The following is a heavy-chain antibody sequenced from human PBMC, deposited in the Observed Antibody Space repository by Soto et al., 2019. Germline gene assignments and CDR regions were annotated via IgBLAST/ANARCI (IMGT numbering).Heavy chain of an antibody. CDR3: ARDSINIAARPFDP. CDR1: GYTFIAYY. CDR2: MNPNTGGT. J-gene: IGHJ5*02. D-gene: IGHD6-13*01. Sequence: QVHLVQSGAEVKEPGASVKVSCKTSGYTFIAYYVFWVRQAPGQGLEWMGWMNPNTGGTRYAQKFRGRVTMTRDTSISTDYMELSSLRSDDTAVYYCARDSINIAARPFDPWGQGTLVTVFS. V-gene: IGHV1-2*02.